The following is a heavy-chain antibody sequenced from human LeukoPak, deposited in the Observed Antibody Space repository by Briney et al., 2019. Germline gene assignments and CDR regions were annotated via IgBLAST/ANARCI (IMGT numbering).Heavy chain of an antibody. CDR2: INNDGTFT. CDR3: VRGDWGSCH. Sequence: GGSLRLSCAASGFTFTSHWMHWVRQAPGKGLVWVSNINNDGTFTSYADSVKGRFTISRDNVMNTLYLQMNSLRAEDTAVYYCVRGDWGSCHWGQGTLVTVSS. D-gene: IGHD7-27*01. V-gene: IGHV3-74*01. CDR1: GFTFTSHW. J-gene: IGHJ4*02.